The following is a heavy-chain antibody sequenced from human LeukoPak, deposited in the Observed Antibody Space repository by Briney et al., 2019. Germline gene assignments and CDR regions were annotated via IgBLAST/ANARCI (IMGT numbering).Heavy chain of an antibody. CDR3: ARVHYDSSGYPIDLDY. J-gene: IGHJ4*02. Sequence: GGSLRLSCAASGFTVSSNYMSWVRQAPGKGLEWVSSISSSSSYIYYADSVKGRFTISRDNAKNSLYLQMNSLRAEDTAVYYCARVHYDSSGYPIDLDYWGQGTLVTVSS. D-gene: IGHD3-22*01. CDR2: ISSSSSYI. CDR1: GFTVSSNY. V-gene: IGHV3-21*01.